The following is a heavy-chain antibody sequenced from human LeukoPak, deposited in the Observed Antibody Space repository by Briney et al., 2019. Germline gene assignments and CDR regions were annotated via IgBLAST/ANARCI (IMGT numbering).Heavy chain of an antibody. Sequence: NPSETLSLTCTVSGGSISSYYWSWIRQPAGKGLEWIGRIYTSGSTNYNPSLKSRVTMSVDTSKNQFSLKLSSVTAADTAVYYCARSPRGLYGDSHYYYGMDVWGQGTTVTVSS. CDR3: ARSPRGLYGDSHYYYGMDV. CDR2: IYTSGST. V-gene: IGHV4-4*07. J-gene: IGHJ6*02. D-gene: IGHD4-17*01. CDR1: GGSISSYY.